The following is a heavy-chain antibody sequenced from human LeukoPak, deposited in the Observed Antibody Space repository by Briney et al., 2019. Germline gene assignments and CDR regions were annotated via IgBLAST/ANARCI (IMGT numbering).Heavy chain of an antibody. CDR1: GFTFDDYA. CDR3: AKGLGIVVVPAAMAFDP. D-gene: IGHD2-2*01. J-gene: IGHJ5*02. Sequence: GRSLRLSCAASGFTFDDYAMHWVRQAPGKGLEWVSGISWNSGSIGYADSVKGRFTISRDNAKNSLYLQMNSLRAEDTALYYCAKGLGIVVVPAAMAFDPWGQGTLVTVSS. CDR2: ISWNSGSI. V-gene: IGHV3-9*01.